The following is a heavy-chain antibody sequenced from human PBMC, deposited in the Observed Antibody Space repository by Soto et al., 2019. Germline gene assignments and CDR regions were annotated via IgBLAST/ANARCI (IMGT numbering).Heavy chain of an antibody. CDR3: ATVRSRWNIDY. J-gene: IGHJ4*02. V-gene: IGHV4-30-4*01. CDR2: IYYSGTT. Sequence: QVQLQESGPGLVQPSQNLSLTCIVSGGSISSDDHYWSWIRQPPGKGLEWIGYIYYSGTTHSNPSHESRLFISLDTSKNQYALNPTSVTAGDTAVYYCATVRSRWNIDYWGQGTLVTVSS. D-gene: IGHD6-13*01. CDR1: GGSISSDDHY.